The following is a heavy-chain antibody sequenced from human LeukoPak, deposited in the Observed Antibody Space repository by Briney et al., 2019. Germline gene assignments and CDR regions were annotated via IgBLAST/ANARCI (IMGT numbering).Heavy chain of an antibody. J-gene: IGHJ6*04. CDR2: IYYSGST. CDR1: GGSVSSSGYY. V-gene: IGHV4-61*08. CDR3: ARDPYGMDV. Sequence: SETLSLTCTVSGGSVSSSGYYWGWLRQPPGKGLEWFAYIYYSGSTNYNPSLKSRITISVDTSKNQFSLKMRSVTAADTAVYCCARDPYGMDVWGKGTTVTVSS.